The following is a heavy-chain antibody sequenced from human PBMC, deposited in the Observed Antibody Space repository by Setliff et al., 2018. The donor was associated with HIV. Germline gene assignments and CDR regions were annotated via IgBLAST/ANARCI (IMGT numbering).Heavy chain of an antibody. Sequence: SGPTLVNPTQTLTLTCTFSGFSLTSVGVGVGWFRRPPGEALEWLALIYWNDDPRYSPSLKNRLTITKDTSKNQVLLTMTNMDPLDTATYYCAHNHLAVAGSHYFDYWGQGTLVTVSS. V-gene: IGHV2-5*01. CDR3: AHNHLAVAGSHYFDY. CDR2: IYWNDDP. J-gene: IGHJ4*02. CDR1: GFSLTSVGVG. D-gene: IGHD6-19*01.